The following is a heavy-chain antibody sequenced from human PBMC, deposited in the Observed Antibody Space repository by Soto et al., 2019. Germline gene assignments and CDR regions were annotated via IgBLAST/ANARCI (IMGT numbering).Heavy chain of an antibody. CDR3: ARETIGYYYGMDV. V-gene: IGHV1-2*04. J-gene: IGHJ6*02. Sequence: QVQLVQSGAEVKKPGASVKVSCKASGYTFTGYYMHWVRQAPGQGLKWLGWINPNRGGTNYAKKFQGWVTMTRDTSISTAYMELSRLRSDDTAVYYCARETIGYYYGMDVWGQGTTVTVSS. CDR2: INPNRGGT. CDR1: GYTFTGYY.